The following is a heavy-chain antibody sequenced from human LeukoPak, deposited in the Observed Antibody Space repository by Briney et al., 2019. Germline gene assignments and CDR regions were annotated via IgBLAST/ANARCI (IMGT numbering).Heavy chain of an antibody. V-gene: IGHV3-23*01. Sequence: EGSLRLSCAASGFTFSSYAMSWVRQAPGKGLEWVSAISGSGGSTYYADSVKGRFTISRDNSKNTLYLQMNSLRAEDTAVYYCAKAPYYYDSSGYYGQRPKTSLFDYWGQGTLVTVSS. CDR2: ISGSGGST. CDR1: GFTFSSYA. CDR3: AKAPYYYDSSGYYGQRPKTSLFDY. D-gene: IGHD3-22*01. J-gene: IGHJ4*02.